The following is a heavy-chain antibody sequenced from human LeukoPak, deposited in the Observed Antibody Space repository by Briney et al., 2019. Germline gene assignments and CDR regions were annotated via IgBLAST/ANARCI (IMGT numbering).Heavy chain of an antibody. J-gene: IGHJ4*02. Sequence: ASETLSLTCTVSGGSISSSSYYWGWIRQPPGKGLEWIGSIYYSGSTYYNPSLKSRVTISVDTSKNQFSLKLSSVTAADTAVYYCARVVGAPKARRFDYWGQGTLVTVSS. CDR1: GGSISSSSYY. CDR2: IYYSGST. CDR3: ARVVGAPKARRFDY. V-gene: IGHV4-39*07. D-gene: IGHD1-26*01.